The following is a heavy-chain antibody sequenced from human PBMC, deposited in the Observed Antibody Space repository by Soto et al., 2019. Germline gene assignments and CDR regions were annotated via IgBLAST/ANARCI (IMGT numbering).Heavy chain of an antibody. CDR3: ARDSKDDSSGYYAGFDY. CDR2: LYYDGSNE. Sequence: QVQLVESGGGVVQPGRSLRLSCAVSGFTFSSYGMNLVRQAPGKGLEWVAALYYDGSNEYYADSVRGRFTISRDNFKNPLYMHMNSLRAEDTAVYYCARDSKDDSSGYYAGFDYWGQGTLVTVSS. D-gene: IGHD3-22*01. V-gene: IGHV3-33*01. CDR1: GFTFSSYG. J-gene: IGHJ4*02.